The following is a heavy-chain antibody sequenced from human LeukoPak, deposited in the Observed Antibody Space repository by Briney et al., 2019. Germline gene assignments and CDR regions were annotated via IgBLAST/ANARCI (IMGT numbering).Heavy chain of an antibody. CDR2: IIPIFGTA. CDR1: GGTFSSYA. V-gene: IGHV1-69*13. Sequence: SVKVSCKASGGTFSSYAISWVRQAPGQGLEWMGGIIPIFGTANYAQKFQGRVTITADESTSTAYMELSSLRSEDTAVYYCARGGYDFWSGYYYYYYGMDVWGQGTTVTVSS. CDR3: ARGGYDFWSGYYYYYYGMDV. D-gene: IGHD3-3*01. J-gene: IGHJ6*02.